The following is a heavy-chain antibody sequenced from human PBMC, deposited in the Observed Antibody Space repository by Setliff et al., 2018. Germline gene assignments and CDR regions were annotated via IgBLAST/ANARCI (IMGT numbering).Heavy chain of an antibody. CDR1: GGSISDNGYF. CDR3: ARGYRGVQAVYYYYYYMDV. CDR2: IYFGGNT. V-gene: IGHV4-39*07. J-gene: IGHJ6*03. Sequence: SETLSLTCTVPGGSISDNGYFWGWVRQPPGKGLEWIGNIYFGGNTYFNPSFKSRVTMSIDTSNSQFSLKLSSVTAADTAIYYCARGYRGVQAVYYYYYYMDVWGKGTTVTVSS. D-gene: IGHD3-10*01.